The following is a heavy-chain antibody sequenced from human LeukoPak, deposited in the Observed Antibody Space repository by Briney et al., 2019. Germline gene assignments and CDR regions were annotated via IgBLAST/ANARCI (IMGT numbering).Heavy chain of an antibody. Sequence: GGSLRLSCAASGFTFSSYAMSWVRQAPGKGLEWVSAISGSGGSTYYADSVKGRFTISRDNSKNTLYLQMNSLRAEDTAVYYCAKTRYSSGWYRGVYFDYWGQGTLVTVSS. D-gene: IGHD6-19*01. V-gene: IGHV3-23*01. CDR1: GFTFSSYA. CDR2: ISGSGGST. CDR3: AKTRYSSGWYRGVYFDY. J-gene: IGHJ4*02.